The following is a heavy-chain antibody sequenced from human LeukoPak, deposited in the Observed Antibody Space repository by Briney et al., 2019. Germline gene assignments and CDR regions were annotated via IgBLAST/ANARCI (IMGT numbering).Heavy chain of an antibody. CDR3: ARVRVGAHWFDS. CDR1: GGSISSGDYY. D-gene: IGHD1-26*01. CDR2: IYYSGST. V-gene: IGHV4-30-4*08. J-gene: IGHJ5*01. Sequence: SETLSLTCTVSGGSISSGDYYWSWIRQPPGKGLEWIGYIYYSGSTYYNPSLKSRVTISVDTSKHQFSLKLSSVNAADMAVYYCARVRVGAHWFDSWGQGTLVTVSS.